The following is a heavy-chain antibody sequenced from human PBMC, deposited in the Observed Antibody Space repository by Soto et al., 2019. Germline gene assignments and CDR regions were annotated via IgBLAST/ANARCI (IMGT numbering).Heavy chain of an antibody. D-gene: IGHD3-22*01. J-gene: IGHJ4*02. Sequence: SETLSLTCIVSGGSISRNSYNWGWIRQAQGKGLEWIGSVYYSGSTYYNPSLKSRVTISADSSKNQFSLNLSSVTAADAALYYFSRDHYDSSGYYYWAQGTLVTVSS. CDR1: GGSISRNSYN. V-gene: IGHV4-39*02. CDR2: VYYSGST. CDR3: SRDHYDSSGYYY.